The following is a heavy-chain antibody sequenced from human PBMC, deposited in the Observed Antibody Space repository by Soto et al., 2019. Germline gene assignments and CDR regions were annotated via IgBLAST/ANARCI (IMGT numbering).Heavy chain of an antibody. D-gene: IGHD5-18*01. CDR3: AIVYRCVARYGCVGNMGSAP. CDR2: INPSGGST. Sequence: QVQLVQSGAEVKKPGASVKVSCKASGYTFTSYYMHWVRQAPGQGLEWMGIINPSGGSTSYAQKFQWRLSMTTATSTTADYMEPKSLRSEATGVYHCAIVYRCVARYGCVGNMGSAPWGERSLFIVSS. CDR1: GYTFTSYY. J-gene: IGHJ5*02. V-gene: IGHV1-46*03.